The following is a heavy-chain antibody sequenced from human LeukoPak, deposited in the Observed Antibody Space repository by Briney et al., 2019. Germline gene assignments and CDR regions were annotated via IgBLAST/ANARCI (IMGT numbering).Heavy chain of an antibody. Sequence: SETLSLTCTVSGGSISSGDYYWSWIRQPPGKGLEWIGYIYYSGSTYYNPSLKSRVTISVDTSKNQFSLKLSSVTAADTAVYYCARAGLTYYYDSSGYYYFQHWGQGTLVIVSS. D-gene: IGHD3-22*01. CDR2: IYYSGST. J-gene: IGHJ1*01. V-gene: IGHV4-30-4*01. CDR1: GGSISSGDYY. CDR3: ARAGLTYYYDSSGYYYFQH.